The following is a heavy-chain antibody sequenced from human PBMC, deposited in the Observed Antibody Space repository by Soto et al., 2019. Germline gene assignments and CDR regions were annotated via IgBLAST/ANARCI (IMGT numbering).Heavy chain of an antibody. V-gene: IGHV1-69*01. CDR1: GGTFSSYA. J-gene: IGHJ3*02. CDR2: IIHIFGTA. Sequence: QVQLVKSGAEVKKPGSSVKGSCKASGGTFSSYAISWVRQAPGQVLEWMGGIIHIFGTANYAQKFQGRVTITADESTSTAYRERSSLRSEDTAVYYCARGSEAAFDIWGQGTMVTVSS. D-gene: IGHD3-3*01. CDR3: ARGSEAAFDI.